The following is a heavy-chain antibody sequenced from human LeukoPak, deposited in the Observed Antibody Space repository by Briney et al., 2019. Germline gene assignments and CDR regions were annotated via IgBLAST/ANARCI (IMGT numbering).Heavy chain of an antibody. CDR1: GGSISSYY. D-gene: IGHD2-2*01. CDR2: IYTSGST. V-gene: IGHV4-4*07. Sequence: SETLSLTCTVSGGSISSYYWSWIRQPAGKGLEWIGRIYTSGSTNYNPSLKSRVTMSVDTSKNQFSLKLSSVTAADTAVYYCARDLHCGSTSCYLPPHNWFDPWGQGTLVTVSS. J-gene: IGHJ5*02. CDR3: ARDLHCGSTSCYLPPHNWFDP.